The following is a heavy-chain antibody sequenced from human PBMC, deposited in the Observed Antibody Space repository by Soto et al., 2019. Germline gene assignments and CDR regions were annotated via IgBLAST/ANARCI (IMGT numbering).Heavy chain of an antibody. CDR3: ARGGRGSESGFDI. J-gene: IGHJ3*02. D-gene: IGHD3-3*01. CDR2: NNRRGST. Sequence: QVQLQQWGAGLLKPSETLSFTCAVYVGSFSGYYWSWIRQPPGKGLEWIGENNRRGSTNYNPSLKSRVTISVDTSRNQFSLKLSSVTAADTAVYYCARGGRGSESGFDIWGQGTMVTVSS. V-gene: IGHV4-34*01. CDR1: VGSFSGYY.